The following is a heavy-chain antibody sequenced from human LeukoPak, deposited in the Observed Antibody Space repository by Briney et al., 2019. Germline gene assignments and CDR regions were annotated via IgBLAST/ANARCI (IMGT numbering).Heavy chain of an antibody. J-gene: IGHJ4*02. CDR3: AKGRVNYGSGSSPNDY. CDR2: ISYDGSNK. D-gene: IGHD3-10*01. V-gene: IGHV3-30*18. CDR1: GFTFSSYG. Sequence: GGSLRLSCAPSGFTFSSYGMNWVRQAPGKGLEWVAVISYDGSNKYYADSVKGRFTISTDNSKNTLFLQMNSLRAEDTAVYFCAKGRVNYGSGSSPNDYWGQGTLVTVSS.